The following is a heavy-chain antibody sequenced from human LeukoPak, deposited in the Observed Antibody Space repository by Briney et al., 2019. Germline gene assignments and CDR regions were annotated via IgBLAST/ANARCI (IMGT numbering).Heavy chain of an antibody. Sequence: GSLRLSCAASGFTFSSYWMHWVRQGPGKGLVWVSRINSDETSTNYADSVKGRFTISRDNAKNTLYLQMNSLRVDDTAVYYCARRDSGGGFFDSWGQGTLVTVSS. D-gene: IGHD3-16*01. V-gene: IGHV3-74*01. CDR2: INSDETST. J-gene: IGHJ4*02. CDR3: ARRDSGGGFFDS. CDR1: GFTFSSYW.